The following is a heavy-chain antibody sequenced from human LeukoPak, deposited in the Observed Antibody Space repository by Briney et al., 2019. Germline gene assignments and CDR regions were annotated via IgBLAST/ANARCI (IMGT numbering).Heavy chain of an antibody. V-gene: IGHV4-61*02. D-gene: IGHD6-19*01. J-gene: IGHJ3*02. CDR1: GSSISSGYS. CDR2: IYINGNT. Sequence: SQTLSLTCTVSGSSISSGYSWTWIRQPAGKGLEWIGRIYINGNTDQNPSLKSRVSVSMDTSKNQFSLEMTSVTAADTAVYYCTRGWSSAGAFDIWGQGTMVTVSS. CDR3: TRGWSSAGAFDI.